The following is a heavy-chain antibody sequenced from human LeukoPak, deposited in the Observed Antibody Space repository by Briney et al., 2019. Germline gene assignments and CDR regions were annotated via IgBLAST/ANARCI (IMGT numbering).Heavy chain of an antibody. D-gene: IGHD6-13*01. J-gene: IGHJ4*02. CDR2: ISGSGGST. CDR1: GFTFSSYA. V-gene: IGHV3-23*01. CDR3: ARVQYTSTWFIDY. Sequence: GGSLRLSCAASGFTFSSYAMSWVRQAPGKGLEWVSAISGSGGSTYYADSVKGRFTISRDNAKNTLFLQMNSVRAEDTAVYYCARVQYTSTWFIDYWGQGTLVTVSS.